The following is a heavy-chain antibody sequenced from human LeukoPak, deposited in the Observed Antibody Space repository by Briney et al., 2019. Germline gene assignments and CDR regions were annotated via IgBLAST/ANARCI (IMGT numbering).Heavy chain of an antibody. CDR3: ARQQLVPGRAFDI. J-gene: IGHJ3*02. CDR1: GGSFSGYY. D-gene: IGHD6-13*01. Sequence: SETLSLTCAVYGGSFSGYYWSWIRQPPGKGLEWMGEINHSGSTNYDPSLKSRVTISVDTSKNQFSLKLSSVTAADTAVYYCARQQLVPGRAFDIWGQGTMVTVSS. V-gene: IGHV4-34*01. CDR2: INHSGST.